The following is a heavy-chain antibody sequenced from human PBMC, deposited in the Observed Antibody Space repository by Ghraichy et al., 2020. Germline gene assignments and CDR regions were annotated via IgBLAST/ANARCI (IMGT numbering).Heavy chain of an antibody. D-gene: IGHD1-1*01. CDR1: GGSFNDYY. J-gene: IGHJ4*02. V-gene: IGHV4-34*01. CDR2: IHHSGTT. CDR3: ASGSGGTVHGIN. Sequence: SETLSLTCAVYGGSFNDYYWSWIRQPPGKGLEWIGEIHHSGTTNYNPSLKSRVTISVDASKNQFSLNLGSVTAADTAVYYCASGSGGTVHGINWGQGTLVTVSS.